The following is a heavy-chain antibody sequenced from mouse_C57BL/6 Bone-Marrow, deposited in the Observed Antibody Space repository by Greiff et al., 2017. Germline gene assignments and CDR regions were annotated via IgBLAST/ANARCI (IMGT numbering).Heavy chain of an antibody. CDR1: GYAFSSSW. CDR3: ARDLPITTAYAMDY. D-gene: IGHD1-2*01. Sequence: VQLQESGPELVKPGASVTISCKASGYAFSSSWMNWVKQRPGKGLEWIGRIYPGDGDTNYNGKFKGKATLTADKSSSTAYMQLSSLTSEDSAVYFCARDLPITTAYAMDYWGQGTSVTVSS. J-gene: IGHJ4*01. CDR2: IYPGDGDT. V-gene: IGHV1-82*01.